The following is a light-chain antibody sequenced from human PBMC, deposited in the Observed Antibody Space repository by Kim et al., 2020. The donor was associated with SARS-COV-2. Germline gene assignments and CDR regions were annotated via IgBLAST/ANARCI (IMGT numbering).Light chain of an antibody. CDR2: AAS. V-gene: IGKV1-27*01. CDR1: KGISNY. CDR3: QKYNDAPLT. J-gene: IGKJ4*01. Sequence: DIQMTQSPSSLSASVGDTVTITCRASKGISNYLAWYQQKPGTVPKLLIYAASTLQSGVPSRFSGSGSGTDFTLTISSLQPEDVATYYCQKYNDAPLTFGGGTKVDIK.